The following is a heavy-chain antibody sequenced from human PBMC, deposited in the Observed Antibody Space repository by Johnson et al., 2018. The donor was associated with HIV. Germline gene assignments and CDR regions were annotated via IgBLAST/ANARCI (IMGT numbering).Heavy chain of an antibody. J-gene: IGHJ3*02. D-gene: IGHD6-13*01. Sequence: VQLVESGGGLEQPGRSLRLSCAASGFTFDDYGMSWVRQAPGKGLEWVGRIKSKTDGGTTDYAAPVKGRFTISRDDSKNTLYLQMNSLKTEDTAVYSCTTGPIAARRGAFDIWGRGTMVTVSS. CDR2: IKSKTDGGTT. CDR3: TTGPIAARRGAFDI. CDR1: GFTFDDYG. V-gene: IGHV3-15*01.